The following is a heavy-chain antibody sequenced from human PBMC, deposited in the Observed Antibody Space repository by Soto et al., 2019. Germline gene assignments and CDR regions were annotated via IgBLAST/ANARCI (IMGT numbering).Heavy chain of an antibody. J-gene: IGHJ3*02. CDR2: ISYDGSNK. CDR1: GFTFSSYG. CDR3: AKDGSGAAAVIDI. V-gene: IGHV3-30*18. Sequence: QVQLVESGGGVVQPGRSLRLSCAASGFTFSSYGMHWVRQAPGKGLEWVAVISYDGSNKYYADSVKGRFTISRDNSKNTLYLQMNSLRAEDTAVYYCAKDGSGAAAVIDIWGQWTMVTVSS. D-gene: IGHD6-13*01.